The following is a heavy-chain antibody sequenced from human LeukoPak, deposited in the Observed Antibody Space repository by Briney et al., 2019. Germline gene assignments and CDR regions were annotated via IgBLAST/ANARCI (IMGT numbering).Heavy chain of an antibody. V-gene: IGHV3-23*01. Sequence: GGSLRLSCAASGFTFSSYGMHWVRQAPGKGLEWVSAISGSGGSTYYADSVKGRFTISRDNSKNTLYLQMNSLRAEDTAVYYCAKSWDCSSTSCFPFDYWGQGTLVTVSS. CDR3: AKSWDCSSTSCFPFDY. J-gene: IGHJ4*02. CDR2: ISGSGGST. D-gene: IGHD2-2*01. CDR1: GFTFSSYG.